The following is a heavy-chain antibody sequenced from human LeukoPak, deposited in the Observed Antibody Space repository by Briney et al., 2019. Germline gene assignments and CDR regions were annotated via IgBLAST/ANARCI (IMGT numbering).Heavy chain of an antibody. D-gene: IGHD6-13*01. CDR3: GRFGYEAAVDY. CDR2: IEPPGSET. V-gene: IGHV3-7*01. CDR1: EFTFSTYW. Sequence: PGGSLRLSGAASEFTFSTYWMTWVRQAPGKGLEWVANIEPPGSETYYVDPVKGRFTISRDNAKNLLYLQMNSLRAEDTAVYYCGRFGYEAAVDYWGQGTLVTVSS. J-gene: IGHJ4*02.